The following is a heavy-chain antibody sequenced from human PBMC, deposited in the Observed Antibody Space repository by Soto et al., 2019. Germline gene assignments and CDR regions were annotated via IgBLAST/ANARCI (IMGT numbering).Heavy chain of an antibody. CDR1: GYTFSSYY. V-gene: IGHV1-46*01. CDR2: INPSGGST. J-gene: IGHJ4*02. CDR3: TRDQLQLWLALDY. D-gene: IGHD5-18*01. Sequence: QVQLVQSGAEVTKPGASVGNSCKTSGYTFSSYYIHWVRQAPRQGLEWMGTINPSGGSTNYAQKFQGRVTMTRDTSTSTVYMELSSLRSEDRAVYYCTRDQLQLWLALDYLGQGTLVTVSS.